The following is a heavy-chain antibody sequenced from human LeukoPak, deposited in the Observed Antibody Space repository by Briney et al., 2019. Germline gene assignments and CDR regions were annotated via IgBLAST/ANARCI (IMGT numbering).Heavy chain of an antibody. Sequence: GRSLRLSCAASGFTFDDYAMHWVRQGPGKGLEWVSGISWNSGSIGYADSVKGRFTISRDNAKNSLYLQMNSLRAEDTASYYCKKDICSSTGYHNLHYWAREPLVTVSS. CDR1: GFTFDDYA. CDR3: KKDICSSTGYHNLHY. CDR2: ISWNSGSI. D-gene: IGHD2-2*01. V-gene: IGHV3-9*01. J-gene: IGHJ4*02.